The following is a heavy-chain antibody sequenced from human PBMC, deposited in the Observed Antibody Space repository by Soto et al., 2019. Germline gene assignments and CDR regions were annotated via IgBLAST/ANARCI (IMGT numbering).Heavy chain of an antibody. CDR1: GFTFSSYA. D-gene: IGHD5-18*01. V-gene: IGHV3-23*01. CDR3: AKGGYTAMVTGSLIDY. Sequence: PGGSLRLSCAASGFTFSSYAMSWVRQAPGKGLEWVSAISGSGGSTYYADSVKGRFTISRDNSKNTLYLQMNSLRAEDTAVYYCAKGGYTAMVTGSLIDYWGQGTLVTVSS. CDR2: ISGSGGST. J-gene: IGHJ4*02.